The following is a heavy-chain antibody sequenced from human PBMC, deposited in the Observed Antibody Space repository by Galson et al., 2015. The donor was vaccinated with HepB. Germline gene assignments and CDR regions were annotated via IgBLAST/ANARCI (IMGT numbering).Heavy chain of an antibody. V-gene: IGHV3-15*07. CDR3: TTKGTWYRFDY. CDR2: IKSITDGGTT. D-gene: IGHD2-15*01. CDR1: GFTFSNAW. Sequence: SLRLSCAASGFTFSNAWMNWVRQAPGKGLEWVGRIKSITDGGTTDYAAPVKGRFTISKDDSKNTLYLQMNSLKTEDTAVYYCTTKGTWYRFDYWGQGTLVTVSS. J-gene: IGHJ4*02.